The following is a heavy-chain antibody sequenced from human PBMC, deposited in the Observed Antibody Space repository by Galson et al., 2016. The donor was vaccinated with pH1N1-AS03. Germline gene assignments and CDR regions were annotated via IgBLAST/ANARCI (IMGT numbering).Heavy chain of an antibody. CDR2: IYPADSET. CDR1: GYSFATFW. J-gene: IGHJ6*03. Sequence: QSGAEVKKPGESLKISCKASGYSFATFWVGWVRQMPGQGLEWMGVIYPADSETRYSPSFQGQVTISADKSIRTAYLQWSSRKASDTAIYYCARHHDFWSSPGYFYMDVWGKGTTVSVSS. V-gene: IGHV5-51*01. D-gene: IGHD3-3*01. CDR3: ARHHDFWSSPGYFYMDV.